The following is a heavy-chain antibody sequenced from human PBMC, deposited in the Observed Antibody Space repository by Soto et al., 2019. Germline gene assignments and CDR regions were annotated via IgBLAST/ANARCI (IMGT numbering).Heavy chain of an antibody. Sequence: SETLSLTCAVSGGSISSGGYSWSWIRQPPGKGLGWIGYMYHSGSTYYNPSLKSRVTISIDRSKNQFSLKLSSVTAADTAVYYRARVPDYWGQGILVTV. V-gene: IGHV4-30-2*01. CDR3: ARVPDY. CDR1: GGSISSGGYS. CDR2: MYHSGST. J-gene: IGHJ4*02. D-gene: IGHD2-2*01.